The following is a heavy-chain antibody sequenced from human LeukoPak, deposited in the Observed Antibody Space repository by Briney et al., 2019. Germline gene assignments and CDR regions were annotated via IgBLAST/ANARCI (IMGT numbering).Heavy chain of an antibody. CDR1: GYSISSGYY. CDR2: IYHSGST. CDR3: ASLLGYCSSTSCYTYDY. Sequence: PSETLSLTCTVSGYSISSGYYWGWIRQPPGKGLEWIGSIYHSGSTYYNPSLKSRVTISVDTSKNQFSLKLSSVTAADTAVYYCASLLGYCSSTSCYTYDYWGQGTLVTVSS. V-gene: IGHV4-38-2*02. J-gene: IGHJ4*02. D-gene: IGHD2-2*02.